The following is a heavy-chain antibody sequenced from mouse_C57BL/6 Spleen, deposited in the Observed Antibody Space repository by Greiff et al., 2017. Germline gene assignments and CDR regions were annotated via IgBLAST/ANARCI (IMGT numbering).Heavy chain of an antibody. V-gene: IGHV1-15*01. Sequence: VQLQQSGAELVRPGASVTLSCKASGYTFTDYEMHWVKQTPVHGLEWIGAIDPETGGTAYNQKFKGKAILTADKSSSTAYMELRSLTSEDSAVYYCTRSNYGSSWFDYWGQGTTRTVSS. CDR3: TRSNYGSSWFDY. D-gene: IGHD1-1*01. J-gene: IGHJ2*01. CDR2: IDPETGGT. CDR1: GYTFTDYE.